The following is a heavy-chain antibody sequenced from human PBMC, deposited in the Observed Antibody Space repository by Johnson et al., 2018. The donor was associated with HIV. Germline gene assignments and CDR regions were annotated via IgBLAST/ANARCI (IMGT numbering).Heavy chain of an antibody. CDR1: FFPFLLSF. J-gene: IGHJ3*02. V-gene: IGHV3-30*01. Sequence: SLLLSFSSSFFPFLLSFLHFFLHSPFHFLYFFSPIKKDGSNKYYEDSVKGRFTISRDNSKKTLYLQMNSLRAEDTSGYYCARVLWFGGLFSRAFDIWGQGTKVTVSS. CDR3: ARVLWFGGLFSRAFDI. CDR2: IKKDGSNK. D-gene: IGHD3-10*01.